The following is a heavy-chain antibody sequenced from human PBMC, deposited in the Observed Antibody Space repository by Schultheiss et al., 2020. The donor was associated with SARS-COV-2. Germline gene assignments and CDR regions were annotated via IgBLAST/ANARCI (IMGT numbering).Heavy chain of an antibody. V-gene: IGHV1-69*13. Sequence: SVKVSCKASGGTFSSYAISWVRRAPGQGLEWMGGIIPIFGTANYAQKFQGRVTITADESTSTAYMELSSLRSEDTAVYYCARQSPHGDPPHYWGQGTLVTVSS. CDR3: ARQSPHGDPPHY. CDR2: IIPIFGTA. CDR1: GGTFSSYA. J-gene: IGHJ4*02. D-gene: IGHD4-17*01.